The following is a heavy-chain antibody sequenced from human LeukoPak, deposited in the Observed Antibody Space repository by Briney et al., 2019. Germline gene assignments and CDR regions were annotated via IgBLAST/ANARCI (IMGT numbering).Heavy chain of an antibody. J-gene: IGHJ4*02. Sequence: SETLSLTCTVSGGSISSYYWSWIRQPAGKGLEWIGRIYTSGSTYYNPSLKSRVTISVDTSKNQFSLKLSSVTAADTAVYYCARMYYDFWSGYYNPPDYWGQGTLVTVSS. CDR3: ARMYYDFWSGYYNPPDY. V-gene: IGHV4-4*07. CDR1: GGSISSYY. D-gene: IGHD3-3*01. CDR2: IYTSGST.